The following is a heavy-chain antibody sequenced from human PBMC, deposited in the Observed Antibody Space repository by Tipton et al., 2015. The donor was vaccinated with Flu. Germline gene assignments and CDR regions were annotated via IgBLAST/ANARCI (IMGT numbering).Heavy chain of an antibody. J-gene: IGHJ5*02. D-gene: IGHD1-26*01. CDR1: GYTFINYG. V-gene: IGHV1-18*01. Sequence: QMQLVQSGAEVKEPGASVKVSCKASGYTFINYGIGWVRQAPGQGLEWMGWISGYNGNTNYEQKFDDRVTMTTDTSTSTAYMDLRSLRSDDTAVYYCARVPPQLLPLANFDPWGRGTLVTVSS. CDR3: ARVPPQLLPLANFDP. CDR2: ISGYNGNT.